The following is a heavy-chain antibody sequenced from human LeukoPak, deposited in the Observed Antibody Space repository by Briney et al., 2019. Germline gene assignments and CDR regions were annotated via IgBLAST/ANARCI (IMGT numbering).Heavy chain of an antibody. CDR1: GGTFNNYA. Sequence: ASVKVSCKASGGTFNNYAISWVRQAPRQGLEWMGWISAYNGNTNYAQKLQGRVTMTTDTSTSTAYMELRSLRSDDTAVYYCARDEIISGSYPFDYWGQGTLVTVSS. CDR2: ISAYNGNT. V-gene: IGHV1-18*01. CDR3: ARDEIISGSYPFDY. D-gene: IGHD1-26*01. J-gene: IGHJ4*02.